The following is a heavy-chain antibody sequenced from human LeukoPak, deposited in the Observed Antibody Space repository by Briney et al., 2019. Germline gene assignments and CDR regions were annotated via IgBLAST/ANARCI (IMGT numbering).Heavy chain of an antibody. J-gene: IGHJ4*02. Sequence: GGSLRLSCAGSGLSLSSFAMSWVRQTPGKGLEWVSSITGNGATTYYSDSVKGRFTISRDNSRNTLSLQMSSLRVEDTAVYYCAKERRRVDTEMVRSYYFENWGQGTLVTVSS. D-gene: IGHD5-18*01. V-gene: IGHV3-23*01. CDR1: GLSLSSFA. CDR3: AKERRRVDTEMVRSYYFEN. CDR2: ITGNGATT.